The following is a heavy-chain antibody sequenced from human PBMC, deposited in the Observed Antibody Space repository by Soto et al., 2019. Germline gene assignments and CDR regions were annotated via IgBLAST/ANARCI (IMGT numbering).Heavy chain of an antibody. D-gene: IGHD1-7*01. CDR2: IYHSGGT. CDR1: GGSISSGGYS. J-gene: IGHJ4*02. Sequence: SETLSLTCAVSGGSISSGGYSWSWIRQPPGKGLEWIGYIYHSGGTYYNPSLKSRVTISVDRSKNQFSLKLSSVTAADTAVYYCARVYNWNYYLDYWGQGTLVTVSS. CDR3: ARVYNWNYYLDY. V-gene: IGHV4-30-2*01.